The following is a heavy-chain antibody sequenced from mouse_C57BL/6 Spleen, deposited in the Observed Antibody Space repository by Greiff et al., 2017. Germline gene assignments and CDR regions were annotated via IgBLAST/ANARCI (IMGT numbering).Heavy chain of an antibody. V-gene: IGHV1-63*01. CDR3: ARGEGYDGHGMDY. Sequence: VHLVESGAELVRPGTSVKMSCKASGYTFTNYWIGWAKQRPGHGLEWIGDIYPGGGYTNYNEKFKGKATLTADKSSSTAYMQCSSLTSEDSAIYYCARGEGYDGHGMDYWGQGTSVTVSS. CDR1: GYTFTNYW. J-gene: IGHJ4*01. D-gene: IGHD2-2*01. CDR2: IYPGGGYT.